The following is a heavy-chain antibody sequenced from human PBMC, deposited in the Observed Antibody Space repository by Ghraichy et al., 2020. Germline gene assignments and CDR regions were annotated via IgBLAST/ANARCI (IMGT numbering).Heavy chain of an antibody. Sequence: GGSLRLSCTASGFAFDNYAMSWVRQAPGKGLEWLTSITSSGNTTYYANSVRGRFTISRDNDRRMVFLHMDSLGVDDAATYYCAKLILKRGSYDSRDGWGRGTMVSVSS. V-gene: IGHV3-23*01. D-gene: IGHD3-22*01. CDR3: AKLILKRGSYDSRDG. J-gene: IGHJ4*02. CDR2: ITSSGNTT. CDR1: GFAFDNYA.